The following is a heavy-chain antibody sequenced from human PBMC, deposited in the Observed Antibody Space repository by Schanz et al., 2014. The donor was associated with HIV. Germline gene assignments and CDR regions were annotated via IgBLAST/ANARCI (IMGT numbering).Heavy chain of an antibody. V-gene: IGHV3-23*01. CDR1: GFTFTNHA. J-gene: IGHJ6*02. CDR2: VIGSGVRT. D-gene: IGHD4-17*01. CDR3: VRLMSSDYDFYHYGMDV. Sequence: EVQLLESGGGLAQPGGSLTLSCAASGFTFTNHALSWVRQAPGRGLEWVSTVIGSGVRTIYADSVKGRFTISRDNSKNTLYLQMNSLRAEDTAVYYCVRLMSSDYDFYHYGMDVWGQGTTVTVSS.